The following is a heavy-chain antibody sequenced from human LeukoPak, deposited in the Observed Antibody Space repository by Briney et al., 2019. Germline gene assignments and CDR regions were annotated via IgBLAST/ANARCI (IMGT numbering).Heavy chain of an antibody. CDR2: MNPNSGNT. J-gene: IGHJ6*03. CDR3: ARTGRITIFGVVISGPTYYMDV. D-gene: IGHD3-3*01. V-gene: IGHV1-8*01. CDR1: GYTFTSYD. Sequence: ASVKVSCKASGYTFTSYDINWVRQATGQGLEWMGWMNPNSGNTGYAQKVQGRVTMTRNTSISTAYMELTSLRSEDTAVYYCARTGRITIFGVVISGPTYYMDVWGKGTTVTVSS.